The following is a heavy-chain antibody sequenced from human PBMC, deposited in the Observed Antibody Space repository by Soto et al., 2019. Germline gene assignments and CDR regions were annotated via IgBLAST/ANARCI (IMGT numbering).Heavy chain of an antibody. CDR2: IWYDGSNK. CDR3: ARDANGIAVAGTPYYYYYYGMDV. V-gene: IGHV3-33*01. Sequence: GGSLRLSCAASGFTFSSYGMHWVRQAPGKGLEWVTVIWYDGSNKYYADSVKGRFTISRDNSKNTLYLQMNGLRAEDTAVYYCARDANGIAVAGTPYYYYYYGMDVWGQGTTVTVSS. CDR1: GFTFSSYG. J-gene: IGHJ6*02. D-gene: IGHD6-19*01.